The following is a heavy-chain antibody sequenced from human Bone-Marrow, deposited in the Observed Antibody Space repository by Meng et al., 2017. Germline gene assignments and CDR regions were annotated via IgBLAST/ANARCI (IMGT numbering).Heavy chain of an antibody. D-gene: IGHD4-11*01. CDR2: IIPILGIA. V-gene: IGHV1-69*02. J-gene: IGHJ6*02. CDR1: GGTFSSYT. Sequence: SVKVSCKASGGTFSSYTISWVRQAPGQGLEWMGRIIPILGIANYAQKFQGRVTITADKSTGTAYMELSSLRSEDTAVYYCARGLPNYYYYGMDVWGQGTTVTVSS. CDR3: ARGLPNYYYYGMDV.